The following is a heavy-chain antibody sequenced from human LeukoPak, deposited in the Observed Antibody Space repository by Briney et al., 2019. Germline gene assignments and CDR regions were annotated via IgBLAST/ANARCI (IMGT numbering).Heavy chain of an antibody. D-gene: IGHD2-15*01. CDR3: AREGAVVAATRFDY. CDR1: GFTFSSYE. V-gene: IGHV3-48*03. CDR2: ISSSGSTI. J-gene: IGHJ4*02. Sequence: GGSLRLSCAASGFTFSSYEMNWVRQAPGKGLEWVSYISSSGSTIYYADSVKGRFTISRDNAKNSLYLQMNSLRAEDTAVYYCAREGAVVAATRFDYWGQGTLVTVSS.